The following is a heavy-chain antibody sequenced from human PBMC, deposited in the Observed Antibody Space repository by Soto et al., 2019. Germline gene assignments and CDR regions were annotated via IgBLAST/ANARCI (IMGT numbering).Heavy chain of an antibody. D-gene: IGHD3-10*01. J-gene: IGHJ6*03. CDR3: ARGEVRGARSRLGVYMDV. V-gene: IGHV3-74*01. CDR2: INSDGSST. CDR1: GFTFSSYW. Sequence: GGSLRLSCAASGFTFSSYWMHWVRQAPGKGLVWVSRINSDGSSTSYADSVKGRFTISRDNAKNTLYLQMNSLRAEDTAVYYCARGEVRGARSRLGVYMDVWGKGTTVTVSS.